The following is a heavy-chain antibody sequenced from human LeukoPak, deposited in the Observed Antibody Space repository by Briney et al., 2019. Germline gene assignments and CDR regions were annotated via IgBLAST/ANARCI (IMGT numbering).Heavy chain of an antibody. D-gene: IGHD6-19*01. CDR1: GFIFNNYA. Sequence: GGSLRLSCAGSGFIFNNYAMHWVRQPPGKGLEWVSGISWNSGSIDYADSVKGRFTIPRDNAKNSLYLQMNSLRVEDTAFYYCAKDNRRHYTSGPNPDSLHWGQGALVTVSS. CDR3: AKDNRRHYTSGPNPDSLH. V-gene: IGHV3-9*01. J-gene: IGHJ4*02. CDR2: ISWNSGSI.